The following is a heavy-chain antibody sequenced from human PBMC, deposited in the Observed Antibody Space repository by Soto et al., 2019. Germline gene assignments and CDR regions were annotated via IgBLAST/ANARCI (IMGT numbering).Heavy chain of an antibody. Sequence: EVQLVESGGGLVKPGGSLRLSCAASGFTFSSYSMNWVRQAPGKGLEWVSSISSSSSYIYYADSVKGPFTNSRDNAKNSLYLQMNSLRAEDTAVYYCARDGYLAVGMDVWGQGTTVTVSS. CDR2: ISSSSSYI. V-gene: IGHV3-21*01. J-gene: IGHJ6*02. CDR1: GFTFSSYS. CDR3: ARDGYLAVGMDV. D-gene: IGHD1-1*01.